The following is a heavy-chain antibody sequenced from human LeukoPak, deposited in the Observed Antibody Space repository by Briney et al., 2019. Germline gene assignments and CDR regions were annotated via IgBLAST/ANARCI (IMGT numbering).Heavy chain of an antibody. CDR3: ARVPSPAKITHVGIAVAGTNGGAFDI. CDR2: IYHGLGT. V-gene: IGHV4-4*02. CDR1: GGSINSSNW. J-gene: IGHJ3*02. Sequence: ASETLSLTCAVSGGSINSSNWWSWVRQPPGKGLEWIGEIYHGLGTNYNPSLESRVTISVDKSKNQFSLKLSSVTAADTAVYYCARVPSPAKITHVGIAVAGTNGGAFDIWGQGTMVTVSS. D-gene: IGHD6-19*01.